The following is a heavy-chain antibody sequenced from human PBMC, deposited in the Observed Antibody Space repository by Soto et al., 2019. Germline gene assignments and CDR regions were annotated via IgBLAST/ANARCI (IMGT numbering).Heavy chain of an antibody. V-gene: IGHV3-30*18. J-gene: IGHJ3*02. Sequence: SLRLSCAASGFTFSSYGMHWVRQAPGKGLEWVAVISYDGSNKYYADSVKGRFTISRDNSKNTLFLQMNSLRAEDTAVYYCAKDRIYNWNPRGAFDIWGRGTMVTVSS. D-gene: IGHD1-20*01. CDR2: ISYDGSNK. CDR3: AKDRIYNWNPRGAFDI. CDR1: GFTFSSYG.